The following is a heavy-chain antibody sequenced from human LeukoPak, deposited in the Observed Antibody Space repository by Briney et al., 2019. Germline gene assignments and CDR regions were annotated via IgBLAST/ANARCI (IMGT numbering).Heavy chain of an antibody. CDR3: AREVITRGFDY. CDR2: ISYDGSNK. D-gene: IGHD3-22*01. J-gene: IGHJ4*02. V-gene: IGHV3-30*04. CDR1: GFTFSTYA. Sequence: TGGSLRLSCAASGFTFSTYAMHWVRQAPGKGLEWVAVISYDGSNKYYADSVKGRFTISRDNSKNTLYLQMNSLRAEDTAVYYCAREVITRGFDYWGQGTLVTVSS.